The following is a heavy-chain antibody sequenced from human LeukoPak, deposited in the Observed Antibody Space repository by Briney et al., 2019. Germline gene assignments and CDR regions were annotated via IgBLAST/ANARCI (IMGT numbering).Heavy chain of an antibody. CDR3: AKLVAATLRPIDY. Sequence: GGSLRLSCAASRFTFSSYAMSWVRQAPEKGLEWVSAISGSGGSTYYADSVKGRFTISRDNSKNTLYLQMNSLRAEDTAVYYCAKLVAATLRPIDYWGQGTLVTVSS. V-gene: IGHV3-23*01. J-gene: IGHJ4*02. D-gene: IGHD2-15*01. CDR2: ISGSGGST. CDR1: RFTFSSYA.